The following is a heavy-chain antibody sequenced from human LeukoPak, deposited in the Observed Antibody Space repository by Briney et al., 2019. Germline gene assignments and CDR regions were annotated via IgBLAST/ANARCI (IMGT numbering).Heavy chain of an antibody. D-gene: IGHD3-10*01. CDR1: GYTFTSYG. V-gene: IGHV1-18*01. Sequence: GASVKVSCKASGYTFTSYGISWVRQAPGQGLEWMGWISAYNGNTNYAQKLQGRVTMTTDTSTSTAYMELRSLRSDDTAVYYCARGLLWFGELWYSDYWGQGTLATVSS. CDR2: ISAYNGNT. CDR3: ARGLLWFGELWYSDY. J-gene: IGHJ4*02.